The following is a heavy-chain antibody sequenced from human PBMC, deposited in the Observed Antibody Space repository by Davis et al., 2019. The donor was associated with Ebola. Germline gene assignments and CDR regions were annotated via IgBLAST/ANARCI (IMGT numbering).Heavy chain of an antibody. Sequence: ASVKVSCKASGYRFSSYGISWVRQAPGQGLEWMGWINPNSGGTNYAQKFQGRLTMTRDTSINTAHMELSGLRSDDTAVYYCARDRFLADGWLDYYYYYMDVWGKGTTITVSS. CDR2: INPNSGGT. D-gene: IGHD3-3*01. V-gene: IGHV1-2*02. CDR3: ARDRFLADGWLDYYYYYMDV. J-gene: IGHJ6*03. CDR1: GYRFSSYG.